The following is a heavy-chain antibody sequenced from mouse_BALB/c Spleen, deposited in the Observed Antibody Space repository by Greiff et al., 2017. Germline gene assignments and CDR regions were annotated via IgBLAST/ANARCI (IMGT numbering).Heavy chain of an antibody. D-gene: IGHD2-4*01. CDR2: LYPYNGGT. Sequence: EVKLMESGPELVKPGASVKISCKVSGYTFTDYNMHWVKQSHGKSLEWIGYLYPYNGGTGYNQKFKSKATLTVDNSYSTAYMELRSLTSEDSAVYYCARRGDYDDVFDYWGQGTTRTVS. CDR3: ARRGDYDDVFDY. CDR1: GYTFTDYN. V-gene: IGHV1S29*02. J-gene: IGHJ2*01.